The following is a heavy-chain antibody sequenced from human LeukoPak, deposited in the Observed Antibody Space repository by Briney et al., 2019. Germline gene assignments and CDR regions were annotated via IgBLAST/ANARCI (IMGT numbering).Heavy chain of an antibody. J-gene: IGHJ4*02. CDR3: ARDSYDGSGSISYYFDY. CDR1: GYTFTSYY. CDR2: INPSGGST. V-gene: IGHV1-46*01. Sequence: GASVKVSCKASGYTFTSYYMHWVRQAPGQGLEWMGIINPSGGSTSYAQKFQGRVTMTRDTSTSTVYMELSSLRSEDTAVYYCARDSYDGSGSISYYFDYWGQGTLVTVSS. D-gene: IGHD3-22*01.